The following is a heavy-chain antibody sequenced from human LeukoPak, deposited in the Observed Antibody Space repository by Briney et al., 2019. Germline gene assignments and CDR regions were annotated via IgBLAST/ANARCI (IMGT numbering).Heavy chain of an antibody. CDR1: GFTFSDYY. J-gene: IGHJ6*03. V-gene: IGHV3-11*04. D-gene: IGHD6-13*01. CDR2: ISSSGSTI. CDR3: ARDPAAGTFPYCYYYMDV. Sequence: GGSLRLSCAASGFTFSDYYMSWIRKAPGKGLEWVSYISSSGSTIYYADSVKGRFTISRDNAKNSLYLQMNSLRAEDTAVYYCARDPAAGTFPYCYYYMDVWGKGTTVTVSS.